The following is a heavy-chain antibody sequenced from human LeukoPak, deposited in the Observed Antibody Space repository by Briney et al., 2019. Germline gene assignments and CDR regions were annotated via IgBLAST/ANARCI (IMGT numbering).Heavy chain of an antibody. V-gene: IGHV3-23*01. J-gene: IGHJ4*02. CDR1: GFPFGSYA. CDR3: AKVDYWSPENYLDS. Sequence: GGSLRLSCAASGFPFGSYAMTWVRQAPVKGLESVSVITDGADTYYADSVKGRFTFSRDNSQNTVHLQMDNLRADDTAVYYCAKVDYWSPENYLDSWGQGTLVTVSS. CDR2: ITDGADT. D-gene: IGHD1-1*01.